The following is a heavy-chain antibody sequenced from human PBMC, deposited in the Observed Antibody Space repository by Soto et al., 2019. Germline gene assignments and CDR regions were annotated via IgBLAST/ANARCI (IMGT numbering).Heavy chain of an antibody. V-gene: IGHV4-30-4*01. Sequence: SETLSLTCTVSGGSISRGDYYWSWIRQPPGKGLEWIGYIYYSGSTYYNPSLKSRVTISVDTSKNQFSLKLSSVTAADTAVYYCARERGDDYYYYGMDVWGQGTTVTVSS. J-gene: IGHJ6*02. CDR3: ARERGDDYYYYGMDV. D-gene: IGHD3-16*01. CDR1: GGSISRGDYY. CDR2: IYYSGST.